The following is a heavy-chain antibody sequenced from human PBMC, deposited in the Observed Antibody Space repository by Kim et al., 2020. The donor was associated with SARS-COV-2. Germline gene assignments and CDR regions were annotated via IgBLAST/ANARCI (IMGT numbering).Heavy chain of an antibody. J-gene: IGHJ1*01. Sequence: GGSLRLSCAASGFTFSSYAMHWVRQAPGKGLEWVAVISYDGSNKYYADSVKGRFTISRDNSKNTLYLQMNSLRAEDTAVYYCARDKRSGWIFYYFQHWGQGTLVTVSS. V-gene: IGHV3-30*04. D-gene: IGHD6-19*01. CDR2: ISYDGSNK. CDR3: ARDKRSGWIFYYFQH. CDR1: GFTFSSYA.